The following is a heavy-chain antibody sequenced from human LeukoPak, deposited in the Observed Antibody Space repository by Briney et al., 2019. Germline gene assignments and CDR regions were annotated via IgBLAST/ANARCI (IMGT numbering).Heavy chain of an antibody. CDR3: ARTAARRFDY. V-gene: IGHV1-2*06. CDR2: INPNSGGT. D-gene: IGHD6-6*01. J-gene: IGHJ4*02. CDR1: GYTLTDYY. Sequence: ASVKVSCKASGYTLTDYYMHWVRQAPGQGLEWMGRINPNSGGTNYAQKFQGRVTMTRDTSISTVYMELSSLRSDDTAVYYCARTAARRFDYWGQGTLVAVSS.